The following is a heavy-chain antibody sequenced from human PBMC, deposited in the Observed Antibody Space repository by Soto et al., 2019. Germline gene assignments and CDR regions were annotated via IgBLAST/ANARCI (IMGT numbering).Heavy chain of an antibody. D-gene: IGHD3-3*01. CDR2: ISAYDGKT. CDR3: ARDPHEFWTSYWFDP. CDR1: GYTFNTYG. V-gene: IGHV1-18*01. J-gene: IGHJ5*02. Sequence: AAVNVSCKTSGYTFNTYGINWVRQAPGQGLELMGLISAYDGKTTYAEKFQGRVTLTPDTSTSTAYMELRSLRSDDTAIYYCARDPHEFWTSYWFDPWGQGTPVTVSS.